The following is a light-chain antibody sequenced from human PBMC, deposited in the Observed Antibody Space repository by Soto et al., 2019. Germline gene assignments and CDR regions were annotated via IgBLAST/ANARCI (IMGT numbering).Light chain of an antibody. CDR1: QSISSW. Sequence: GYRVTITCRASQSISSWLAWYQQKPGKAPKLLIYDASSLESGVPSRFSGSGSGTEFTLTISSMQPDDFATYYCQQYKSYWTFGQGTKLDIK. CDR2: DAS. V-gene: IGKV1-5*01. J-gene: IGKJ1*01. CDR3: QQYKSYWT.